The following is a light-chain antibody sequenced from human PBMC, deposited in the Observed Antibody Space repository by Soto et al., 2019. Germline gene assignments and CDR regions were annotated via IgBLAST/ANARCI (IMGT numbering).Light chain of an antibody. Sequence: QSVLTQPPSASGSPGQSVAISCTGTSNDVGGYNYVSWYQQHPGKAPKVMIYEVSKRPSGVPDRFSGSKSGNTASLTVSGLQAEDEADYYCSSYAGSDSYFFGTGTKVTVL. CDR2: EVS. CDR3: SSYAGSDSYF. V-gene: IGLV2-8*01. J-gene: IGLJ1*01. CDR1: SNDVGGYNY.